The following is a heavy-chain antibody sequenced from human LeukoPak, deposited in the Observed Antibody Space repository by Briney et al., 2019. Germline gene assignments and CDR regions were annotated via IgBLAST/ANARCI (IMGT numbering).Heavy chain of an antibody. J-gene: IGHJ4*02. V-gene: IGHV4-59*01. CDR1: GGSISSYY. Sequence: SETLSLTCTFSGGSISSYYWSWIRQPPGKGLEWIGFIFYSGTTNYNPSLKSRVTISVDTSKNQFSLKLSSVTAADTAVYYCARGGWNKFDYWGQGTLVTVSS. CDR3: ARGGWNKFDY. CDR2: IFYSGTT. D-gene: IGHD3-22*01.